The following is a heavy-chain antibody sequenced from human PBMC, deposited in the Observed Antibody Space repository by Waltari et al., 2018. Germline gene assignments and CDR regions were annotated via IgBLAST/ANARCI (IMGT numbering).Heavy chain of an antibody. D-gene: IGHD4-17*01. Sequence: QVQLQESGPGLVKPSETLSLTCAVSGYSISSGSYWGWIRQPPGKGLEWIGSIYHSGSTYYNPSLKSRVTIAGDTSKNQFSLKRSSVTAADTAVYYCARGGDYITRFDPWGQGTLVTVSS. CDR1: GYSISSGSY. J-gene: IGHJ5*02. CDR2: IYHSGST. V-gene: IGHV4-38-2*01. CDR3: ARGGDYITRFDP.